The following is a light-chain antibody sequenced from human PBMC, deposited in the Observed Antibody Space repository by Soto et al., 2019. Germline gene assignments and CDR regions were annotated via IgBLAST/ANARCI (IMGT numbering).Light chain of an antibody. Sequence: IHRTHSPSSLSASLGDIGTSTFRASQSISIWLAWYQQKPGKAPKLLIYDASSLESGVPSRFSGSGSGTEFTLTISSLQPDDFATYHCQQYNSWSGVTFGGGTKVDIK. J-gene: IGKJ4*01. CDR1: QSISIW. CDR2: DAS. V-gene: IGKV1-5*01. CDR3: QQYNSWSGVT.